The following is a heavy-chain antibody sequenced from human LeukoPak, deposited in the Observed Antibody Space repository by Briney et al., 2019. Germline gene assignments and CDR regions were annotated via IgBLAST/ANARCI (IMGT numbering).Heavy chain of an antibody. CDR2: INHSGST. J-gene: IGHJ4*02. V-gene: IGHV4-34*01. D-gene: IGHD3-3*01. CDR3: ARAEVDFWSCYYRYFEY. CDR1: GGSFSGYY. Sequence: SETLSLTCAVYGGSFSGYYWSWIRQPPGKGLEWIGEINHSGSTNYNPSLKSRVTISVDTSKNQFSLKLSSVTAADTAVYYCARAEVDFWSCYYRYFEYWGQGTLVTVSS.